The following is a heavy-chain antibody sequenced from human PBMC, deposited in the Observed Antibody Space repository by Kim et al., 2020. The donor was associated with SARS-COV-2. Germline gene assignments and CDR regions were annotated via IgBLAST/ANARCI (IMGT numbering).Heavy chain of an antibody. CDR1: GYTFTSYA. J-gene: IGHJ6*02. CDR3: AEGKYYYGSGSPGMDV. Sequence: ASVKVSCKASGYTFTSYAMHCVRQAPGQRLEWMGWINAGNGNTKYSQKFQGRVTITRDTSASTAYMELSSLRSEDTAVYYCAEGKYYYGSGSPGMDVWGQGTTVTVSS. CDR2: INAGNGNT. D-gene: IGHD3-10*01. V-gene: IGHV1-3*01.